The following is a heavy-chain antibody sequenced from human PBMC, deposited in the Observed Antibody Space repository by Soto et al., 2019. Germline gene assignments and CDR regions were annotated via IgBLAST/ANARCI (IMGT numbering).Heavy chain of an antibody. V-gene: IGHV4-39*01. CDR1: GGSISSGSYY. CDR3: ARRFKYYHDNSGHPSYYFDD. Sequence: PSETLSLTCTVSGGSISSGSYYWGWIRQPPGKGLEWIGSIYYSGSTYYNPSLKSRVTISVDTSKNQFSLKLSSVTAADTAVYYCARRFKYYHDNSGHPSYYFDDWGQGTVVTVSS. CDR2: IYYSGST. D-gene: IGHD3-22*01. J-gene: IGHJ4*02.